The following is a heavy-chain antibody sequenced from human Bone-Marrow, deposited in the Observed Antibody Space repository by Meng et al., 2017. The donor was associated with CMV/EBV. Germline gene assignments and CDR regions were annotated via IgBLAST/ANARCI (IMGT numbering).Heavy chain of an antibody. CDR3: ARSDQERLASAGSCWFDP. CDR1: GFTFSSYS. V-gene: IGHV3-21*06. Sequence: GESLKISCAASGFTFSSYSMNWVRQAPGKGLEWVSSISSSSSYIYYADSVKGRFTISRDNAKNSLYLQMNSLRAEDTAVYYCARSDQERLASAGSCWFDPWGQRTLVTVSS. CDR2: ISSSSSYI. D-gene: IGHD6-13*01. J-gene: IGHJ5*02.